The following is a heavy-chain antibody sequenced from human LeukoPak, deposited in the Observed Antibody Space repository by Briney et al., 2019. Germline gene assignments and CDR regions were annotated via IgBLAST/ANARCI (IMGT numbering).Heavy chain of an antibody. CDR2: IHTSGGT. V-gene: IGHV4-4*07. CDR3: ARGRNGPGADYYYGMDV. Sequence: SETLSLTCTVSGGSISYFWTWIRQPAGKGLEWIGRIHTSGGTNYNPSLRSRVTMSVDTSKNQFSLKLTSVTAADTAIYYCARGRNGPGADYYYGMDVWGQGTTVTVSS. J-gene: IGHJ6*02. CDR1: GGSISYF. D-gene: IGHD3-10*01.